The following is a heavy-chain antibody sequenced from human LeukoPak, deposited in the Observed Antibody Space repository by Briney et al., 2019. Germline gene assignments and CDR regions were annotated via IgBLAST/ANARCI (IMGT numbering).Heavy chain of an antibody. CDR3: ARLIPKFYGDYTYYFDY. CDR1: GGSFSGYY. Sequence: PSETLSLTCAVYGGSFSGYYWSWIRQPPGKGLEWIGEINHSGSTNYNPSLKSRVTISVDTSKNQFSLKLSSVTAADTAVYYCARLIPKFYGDYTYYFDYWGQGTLVTVSS. D-gene: IGHD4-17*01. CDR2: INHSGST. V-gene: IGHV4-34*01. J-gene: IGHJ4*02.